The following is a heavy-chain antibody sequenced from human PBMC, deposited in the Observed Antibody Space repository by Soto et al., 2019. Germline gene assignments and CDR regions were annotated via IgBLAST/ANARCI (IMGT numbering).Heavy chain of an antibody. Sequence: QVQLVQSGVEVREPGASVKVSCKAVRYIFTNYGVSWVRQAPGQGLEWMGWITTYNGNTEYAQKFQGRVTKTIDASNSTAYMELGSLRSDDPAIYYCARALTGYGMDVWGQGTTVTVSS. V-gene: IGHV1-18*01. CDR2: ITTYNGNT. CDR3: ARALTGYGMDV. CDR1: RYIFTNYG. J-gene: IGHJ6*02.